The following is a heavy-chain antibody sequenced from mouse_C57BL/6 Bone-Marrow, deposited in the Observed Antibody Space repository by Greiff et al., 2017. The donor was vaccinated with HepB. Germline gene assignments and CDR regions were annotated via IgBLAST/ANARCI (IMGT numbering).Heavy chain of an antibody. Sequence: DVQLVESGEGLVKPGGSLKLSCAASGFTFSSYAMSWVRQTPEKRLEWVAYISSGGDYIYYADTVKGRFTISRDNARNTLYLQMSSLKSEDTAMYYCTRVVTTVVAHFDYWGQGTTLTVSS. CDR3: TRVVTTVVAHFDY. V-gene: IGHV5-9-1*02. J-gene: IGHJ2*01. CDR2: ISSGGDYI. D-gene: IGHD1-1*01. CDR1: GFTFSSYA.